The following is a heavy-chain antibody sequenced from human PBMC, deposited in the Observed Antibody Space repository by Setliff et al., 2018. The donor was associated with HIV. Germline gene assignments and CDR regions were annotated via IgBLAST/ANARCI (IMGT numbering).Heavy chain of an antibody. CDR3: VRVTADRTNYYYYMDV. D-gene: IGHD4-17*01. J-gene: IGHJ6*03. CDR1: GYSLSTYA. CDR2: IDADNGNT. Sequence: ASVKVSCKASGYSLSTYAISWVRQAPGQGLEWVGWIDADNGNTNYAQKFRGRVTMTTDTSTNTAYMEVRSLTSDDTAVYYCVRVTADRTNYYYYMDVWDKGTTVTVSS. V-gene: IGHV1-18*01.